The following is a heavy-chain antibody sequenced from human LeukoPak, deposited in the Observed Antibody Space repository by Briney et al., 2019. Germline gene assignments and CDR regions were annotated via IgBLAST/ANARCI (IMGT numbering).Heavy chain of an antibody. CDR2: ISSSSTYI. D-gene: IGHD3-16*02. CDR1: GFTFSSYS. J-gene: IGHJ4*02. Sequence: PGRSLRLSCAASGFTFSSYSMNWVRQAPGKGLEWVSAISSSSTYIYYADSVKGRITITRDNAKNSLYLQMNSLRAEDTAVYYCARLLYDYVWGSYRSYYFDFWGQGTLVTVSS. V-gene: IGHV3-21*01. CDR3: ARLLYDYVWGSYRSYYFDF.